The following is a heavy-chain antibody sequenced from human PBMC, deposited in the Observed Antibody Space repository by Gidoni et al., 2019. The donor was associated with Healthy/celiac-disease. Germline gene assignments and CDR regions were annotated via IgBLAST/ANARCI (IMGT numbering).Heavy chain of an antibody. D-gene: IGHD5-18*01. J-gene: IGHJ4*02. V-gene: IGHV3-48*02. Sequence: EVQLVASGGGLVQPGGSLRVSCAASGFTFSSYSMNWVRQAPGKGLECVSYISSSSSTIYYADSVKGRFTISRDNAKNSLYLQMNSLRDEDTAVYYCARGGRDWIQLWSSRFDYWGQGTLVTVSS. CDR3: ARGGRDWIQLWSSRFDY. CDR2: ISSSSSTI. CDR1: GFTFSSYS.